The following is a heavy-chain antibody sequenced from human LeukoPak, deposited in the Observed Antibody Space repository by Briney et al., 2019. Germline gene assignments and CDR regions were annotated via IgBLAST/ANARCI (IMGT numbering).Heavy chain of an antibody. J-gene: IGHJ4*02. CDR1: GYTFTSYC. CDR2: ISPYNGNT. Sequence: GASVKASCKASGYTFTSYCITWVRQAPGQGLEWMGWISPYNGNTNYAQKFQDRVTMTTDTSTSTAYMELRSLRSDDTAVYYCAREGPIVAHDYWGQGALVTVSS. CDR3: AREGPIVAHDY. D-gene: IGHD5-12*01. V-gene: IGHV1-18*01.